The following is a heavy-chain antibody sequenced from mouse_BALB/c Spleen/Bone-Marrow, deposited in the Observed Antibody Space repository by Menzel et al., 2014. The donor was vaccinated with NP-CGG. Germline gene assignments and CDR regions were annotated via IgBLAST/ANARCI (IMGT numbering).Heavy chain of an antibody. CDR1: GFNIKDTY. Sequence: VQLQQSGAELVKPGASVKLSCTASGFNIKDTYMHWVKQRPEQGLEWIGRIDPANGNTKYDPKFQGKATITADTSSNTAHLHLSSLTSGDTAVYCCANDWFAYWGQGTLVTVSA. J-gene: IGHJ3*01. CDR2: IDPANGNT. V-gene: IGHV14-3*02. D-gene: IGHD2-3*01. CDR3: ANDWFAY.